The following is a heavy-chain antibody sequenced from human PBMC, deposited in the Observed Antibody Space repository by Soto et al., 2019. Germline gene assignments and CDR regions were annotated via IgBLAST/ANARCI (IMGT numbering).Heavy chain of an antibody. D-gene: IGHD6-13*01. CDR3: ARVSGYSSSRPRGLMDV. J-gene: IGHJ6*02. CDR2: IYYSGST. V-gene: IGHV4-59*01. CDR1: GGSISSYY. Sequence: SETLSLTCTVSGGSISSYYWSWIRQPPGKGLEWIGYIYYSGSTNYNPSLKSRVTISVDTSKNQFSLKLSSVTAADTAVYYCARVSGYSSSRPRGLMDVWGQGTTVTVSS.